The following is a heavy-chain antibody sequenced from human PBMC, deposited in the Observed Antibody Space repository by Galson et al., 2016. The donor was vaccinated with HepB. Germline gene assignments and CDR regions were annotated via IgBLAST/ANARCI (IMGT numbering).Heavy chain of an antibody. CDR3: ARGGDMKWDLLRDMDV. Sequence: SVKVSCKASGYTFTNYGISWLRQAPGQGPEWMGWISGYNGNTKYARKLQGRVTMTIDTSTSTAYMELRSLRSDDTAVYYCARGGDMKWDLLRDMDVWGQGTTVTVSS. CDR1: GYTFTNYG. D-gene: IGHD1-26*01. J-gene: IGHJ6*02. CDR2: ISGYNGNT. V-gene: IGHV1-18*01.